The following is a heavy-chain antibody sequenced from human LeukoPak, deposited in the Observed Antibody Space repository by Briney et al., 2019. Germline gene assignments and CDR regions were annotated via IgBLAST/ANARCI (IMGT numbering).Heavy chain of an antibody. Sequence: EASVKVSCKASGYTFTGYYMHWLRQAPGQGLEWMGWINPNSGGTNYAQKFQGRVTMTRDTSISTAYMELSRLRSDDTAVYYCARGRLSMVRGVIKIDAFDIWGQGTMVTVSS. CDR2: INPNSGGT. J-gene: IGHJ3*02. CDR3: ARGRLSMVRGVIKIDAFDI. CDR1: GYTFTGYY. D-gene: IGHD3-10*01. V-gene: IGHV1-2*02.